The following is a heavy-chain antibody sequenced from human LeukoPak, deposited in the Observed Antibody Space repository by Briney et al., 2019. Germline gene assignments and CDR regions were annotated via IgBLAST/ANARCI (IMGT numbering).Heavy chain of an antibody. CDR3: AREYYDTSGRKYPFDI. V-gene: IGHV1-2*02. CDR2: IDPHSGGT. J-gene: IGHJ3*02. CDR1: GYTSTDYY. D-gene: IGHD3-22*01. Sequence: ASVKVSCKASGYTSTDYYMSWVRQAPGQGLEWMGWIDPHSGGTKYAQKSQGRVTMTRDTSISTAYVELSRLRSDDTAVYYCAREYYDTSGRKYPFDIWGQGTMVTVSS.